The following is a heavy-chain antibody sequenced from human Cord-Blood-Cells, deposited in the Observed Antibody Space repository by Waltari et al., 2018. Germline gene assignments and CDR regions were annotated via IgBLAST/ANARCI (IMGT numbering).Heavy chain of an antibody. CDR3: ARPWGSSWYAFDI. D-gene: IGHD6-13*01. J-gene: IGHJ3*02. CDR2: INHSGST. V-gene: IGHV4-34*01. Sequence: QVQLQQWGAGLLKPSETLSLTCAVYGGSFSGYYWSWIRQPPGKGLEWIGEINHSGSTNFNPSIKSRVTKSVDTARNQFSLKLSSVTAADTAVYYGARPWGSSWYAFDIWGQGTMVTVSS. CDR1: GGSFSGYY.